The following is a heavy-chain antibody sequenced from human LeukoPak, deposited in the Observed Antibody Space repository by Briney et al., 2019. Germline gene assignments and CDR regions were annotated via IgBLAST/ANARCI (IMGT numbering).Heavy chain of an antibody. Sequence: ASVKVSRKASGYTCTSYDINWVRQATGQGLEWMGWMNPNSGNTGYAQKFQGRVTMTRNTSISTAYMELSSLRSEDTAVYYCATYIAVAGGFFFQHWGQGTLVTVSS. J-gene: IGHJ1*01. CDR3: ATYIAVAGGFFFQH. CDR1: GYTCTSYD. V-gene: IGHV1-8*01. D-gene: IGHD6-19*01. CDR2: MNPNSGNT.